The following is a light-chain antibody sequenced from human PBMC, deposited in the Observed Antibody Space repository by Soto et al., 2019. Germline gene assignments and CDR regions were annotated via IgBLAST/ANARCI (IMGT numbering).Light chain of an antibody. CDR1: QTVLYTSNNKNY. CDR2: WAS. Sequence: DIVMTQSPDSLAVSLGERATINCKSSQTVLYTSNNKNYLAWYQQRPGQPPKLLIYWASTRESGVPDRFSGGGAGTDFTLTTNSLQAEDVATYYCQQYFSAPLTFGGGTKVDIK. J-gene: IGKJ4*01. CDR3: QQYFSAPLT. V-gene: IGKV4-1*01.